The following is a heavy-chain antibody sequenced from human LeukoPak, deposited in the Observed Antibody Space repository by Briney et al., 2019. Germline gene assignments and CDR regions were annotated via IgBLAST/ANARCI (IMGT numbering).Heavy chain of an antibody. CDR3: ARGCRGSTSCLGLSAFDI. V-gene: IGHV4-30-2*01. D-gene: IGHD2-2*01. CDR2: IYHSGST. Sequence: ASETLSLTCTVSGGSISSGGYYWSWIRQPPGKGLEWIGYIYHSGSTYYNPSLKSRVTISVDRSKNQFSLKLSSVTAADTAVYYCARGCRGSTSCLGLSAFDIWGQGTMVTVSS. J-gene: IGHJ3*02. CDR1: GGSISSGGYY.